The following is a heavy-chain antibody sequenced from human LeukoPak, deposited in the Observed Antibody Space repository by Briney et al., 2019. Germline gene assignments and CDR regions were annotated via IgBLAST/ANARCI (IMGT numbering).Heavy chain of an antibody. Sequence: GGSLRLSCAASGFTFSSYSMNWVRQAPGKGLEWVSYISSSSSTIYYADSVRGRFTISRDNAKNSLYLQMNSLRAEDTAVYYCARPIAAADTTFDYWGQGTLVTVSS. J-gene: IGHJ4*02. CDR1: GFTFSSYS. CDR2: ISSSSSTI. D-gene: IGHD6-13*01. V-gene: IGHV3-48*01. CDR3: ARPIAAADTTFDY.